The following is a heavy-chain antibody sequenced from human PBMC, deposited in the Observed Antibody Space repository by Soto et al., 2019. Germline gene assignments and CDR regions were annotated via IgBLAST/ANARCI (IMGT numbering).Heavy chain of an antibody. CDR3: ALITPFDFKGYYFDY. J-gene: IGHJ4*02. CDR1: GFSLSTSGVG. CDR2: IYWDDDK. V-gene: IGHV2-5*02. D-gene: IGHD3-16*01. Sequence: SGPTLVNPTQTLTLTCTFSGFSLSTSGVGVGWIRQPPGKALEWLALIYWDDDKRYSPSLRSRLTISKDTSENQVVLTMTNMDPVDTATYYCALITPFDFKGYYFDYWGPGILVTVSS.